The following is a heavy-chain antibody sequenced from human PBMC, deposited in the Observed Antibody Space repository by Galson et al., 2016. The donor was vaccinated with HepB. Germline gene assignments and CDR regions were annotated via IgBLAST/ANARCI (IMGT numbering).Heavy chain of an antibody. V-gene: IGHV4-39*01. Sequence: ETLSLTSTVSGGSIRSTTLYWGWIRQPPGKGLEWIGSVSDSGHSLDKPYRKIRVTISVDTSNNQFPLRLSTVTAADTAVYYCATYGTPSGRFEYWGQGTPVTVSS. CDR3: ATYGTPSGRFEY. J-gene: IGHJ4*02. D-gene: IGHD3-10*01. CDR1: GGSIRSTTLY. CDR2: VSDSGHS.